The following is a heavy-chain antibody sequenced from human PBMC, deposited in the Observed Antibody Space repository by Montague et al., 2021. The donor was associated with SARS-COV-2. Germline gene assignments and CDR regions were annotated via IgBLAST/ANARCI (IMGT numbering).Heavy chain of an antibody. J-gene: IGHJ4*02. CDR1: GGSFGDDH. V-gene: IGHV4-34*01. Sequence: SETLSLTCAVYGGSFGDDHWSWIRQPPGTGLEWIGDIKQSGSTNYNPSLTRRVTISVDTSRNQFSLKLTSVTAADTAVYFCARGHLSVPMLVVVFTSDSYYFDYWGQGALVTVSS. D-gene: IGHD3-22*01. CDR2: IKQSGST. CDR3: ARGHLSVPMLVVVFTSDSYYFDY.